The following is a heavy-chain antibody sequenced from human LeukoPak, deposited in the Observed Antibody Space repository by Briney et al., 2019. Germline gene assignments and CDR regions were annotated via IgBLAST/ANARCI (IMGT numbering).Heavy chain of an antibody. CDR2: IYYSGST. V-gene: IGHV4-30-4*01. Sequence: SETLSLTCTVSGGSISSGDYYWSWIRQPPGKGLEWIGYIYYSGSTYYNPSLKSRVTISVDTSKNQFSLKLSSVTAADTAVYYCARVLMAYCSGGSCSTSPFFDCWGQGTLVTDSS. D-gene: IGHD2-15*01. CDR3: ARVLMAYCSGGSCSTSPFFDC. CDR1: GGSISSGDYY. J-gene: IGHJ4*02.